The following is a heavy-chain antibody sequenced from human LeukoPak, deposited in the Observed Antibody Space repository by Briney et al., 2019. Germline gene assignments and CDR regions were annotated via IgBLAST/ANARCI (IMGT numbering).Heavy chain of an antibody. D-gene: IGHD3-16*01. CDR1: GFTFSDYY. V-gene: IGHV4-34*01. CDR2: INHSGST. CDR3: ARLFGRYYYYMDV. J-gene: IGHJ6*03. Sequence: GSLRLSCAASGFTFSDYYMSWIRQPPGKGLEWIGEINHSGSTNYNPSLKSRVTISVDTSKNQFSLKLSSVTAADTAVYYCARLFGRYYYYMDVWGKGTTVTISS.